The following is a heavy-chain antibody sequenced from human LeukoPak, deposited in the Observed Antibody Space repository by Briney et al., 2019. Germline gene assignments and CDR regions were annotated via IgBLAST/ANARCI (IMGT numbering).Heavy chain of an antibody. J-gene: IGHJ3*02. D-gene: IGHD3-16*02. CDR3: AKIPYDYIWGSYRYRDDAFDI. CDR1: GFTFSSYA. V-gene: IGHV3-23*01. Sequence: PGGSLRLSCAASGFTFSSYAMSWVRQPPGKGLEWVSAISGSGGRTYYADSVKGRFTISRDNSKNTLYLQMNSLRAEDTAVYYCAKIPYDYIWGSYRYRDDAFDIWGQGTMVTVSS. CDR2: ISGSGGRT.